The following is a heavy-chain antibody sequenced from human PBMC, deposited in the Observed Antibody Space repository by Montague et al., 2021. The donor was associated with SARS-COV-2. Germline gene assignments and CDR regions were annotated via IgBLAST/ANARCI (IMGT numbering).Heavy chain of an antibody. CDR1: GGSISSSSYY. CDR3: ARDKAEYIVVVPAVPLAYGMDV. Sequence: SETLSLTCTVSGGSISSSSYYWGWIRQPPGKGLEWIGSIYYSGSTYYNPSLKSRVTISVDTSKNQFSLKPSSVTAADTAVYYCARDKAEYIVVVPAVPLAYGMDVWGQGTTVTVSS. V-gene: IGHV4-39*07. CDR2: IYYSGST. J-gene: IGHJ6*02. D-gene: IGHD2-2*01.